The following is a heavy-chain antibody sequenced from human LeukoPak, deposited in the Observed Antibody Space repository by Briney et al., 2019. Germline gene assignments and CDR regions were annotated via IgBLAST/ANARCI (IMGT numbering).Heavy chain of an antibody. D-gene: IGHD6-19*01. CDR3: ARVSLGSSGWYELDY. J-gene: IGHJ4*02. V-gene: IGHV1-18*01. Sequence: ASVKVSCKASGYTFTSYGISWVRQAPGQGLEWMGWISAYNGNTNYAQKLQGRVTMTTDTPTSTAYMELRSLRSDDTAVYYCARVSLGSSGWYELDYWGQGTLVTVSS. CDR1: GYTFTSYG. CDR2: ISAYNGNT.